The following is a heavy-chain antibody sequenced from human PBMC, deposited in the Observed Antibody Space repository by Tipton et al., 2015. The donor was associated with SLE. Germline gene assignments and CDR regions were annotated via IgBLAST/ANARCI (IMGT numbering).Heavy chain of an antibody. CDR3: ARQLGYGDPFAFDY. J-gene: IGHJ4*02. D-gene: IGHD4-17*01. CDR1: DDSIRDYY. V-gene: IGHV4-59*08. Sequence: TLSLTCSVSDDSIRDYYFSWIRQPPGKELEWIGYISYSGSTVYNPSLESRVTISLDTPKNHLSLKLRSVTAADRATYYCARQLGYGDPFAFDYWSQGTLVTVSS. CDR2: ISYSGST.